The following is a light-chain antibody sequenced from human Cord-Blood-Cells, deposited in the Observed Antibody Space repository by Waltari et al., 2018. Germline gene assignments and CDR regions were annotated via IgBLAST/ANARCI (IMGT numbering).Light chain of an antibody. V-gene: IGKV3-15*01. J-gene: IGKJ2*03. CDR2: GAS. CDR1: QSVSSN. Sequence: EIVMKQSPATLSVSPGERDTLSCRASQSVSSNLAWYQQKPGQAPRLLIYGASPRATGIPARFSVSGSGTEFTLTISSLQSEDFAVYYCQQYNNWPPYSFGQGTKLEIK. CDR3: QQYNNWPPYS.